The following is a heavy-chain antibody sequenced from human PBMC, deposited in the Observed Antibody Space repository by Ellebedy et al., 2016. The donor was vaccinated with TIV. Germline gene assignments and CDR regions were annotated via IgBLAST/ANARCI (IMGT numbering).Heavy chain of an antibody. D-gene: IGHD2-2*01. V-gene: IGHV1-69*13. CDR1: GYTFTSAG. Sequence: SVKVSXXASGYTFTSAGISWVRQAPGQGLEWMGEIIPTSSTVNIAQKFQGRVTITADESTSTVYLGLSSLTSDDTAVYFCAGGYQMLKFDDWGQGTLVIVSS. CDR2: IIPTSSTV. J-gene: IGHJ4*02. CDR3: AGGYQMLKFDD.